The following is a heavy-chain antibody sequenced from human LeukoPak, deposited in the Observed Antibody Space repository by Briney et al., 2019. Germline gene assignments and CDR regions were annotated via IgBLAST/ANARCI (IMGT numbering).Heavy chain of an antibody. CDR1: GFTGSSNY. CDR2: IYSDGST. Sequence: PGGSVRLPCAASGFTGSSNYMRWVRQAPGKGLEGVSVIYSDGSTYYADSVKGRFTISRDNSKNTLYLQMNSLRAEDTAVYYCASPYPEYTSSWYTAHNWGQGTLVTVSS. V-gene: IGHV3-53*01. D-gene: IGHD6-13*01. CDR3: ASPYPEYTSSWYTAHN. J-gene: IGHJ4*02.